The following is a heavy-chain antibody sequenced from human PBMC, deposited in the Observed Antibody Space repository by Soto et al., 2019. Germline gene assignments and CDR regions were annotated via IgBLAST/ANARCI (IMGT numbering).Heavy chain of an antibody. D-gene: IGHD2-2*01. Sequence: GGSLGLACAASGVTFSIYAISWVRQAPGKGLEWVSAISGSGGSTYYADSVKGRFTISRDNSKNTLYLQMNSLRAEDTAVYYCAKDQGLLGDKGYCSSTSCYSGGAFDIWGQGTMVTVS. CDR2: ISGSGGST. CDR3: AKDQGLLGDKGYCSSTSCYSGGAFDI. V-gene: IGHV3-23*01. J-gene: IGHJ3*02. CDR1: GVTFSIYA.